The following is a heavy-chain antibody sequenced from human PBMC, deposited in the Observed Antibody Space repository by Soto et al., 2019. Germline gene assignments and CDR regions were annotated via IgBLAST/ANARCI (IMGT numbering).Heavy chain of an antibody. CDR1: GFTFSSYA. D-gene: IGHD2-2*01. Sequence: PGGSLRLSCAASGFTFSSYAMSWVRQAPGKGLEWVSAISGSGGSTYYADSVKGRFTISRDNSKNTLYLQMNSLRAEDTAVYYCAKDREYQLLSDGMDVWGQGTTVTVSS. CDR3: AKDREYQLLSDGMDV. CDR2: ISGSGGST. J-gene: IGHJ6*01. V-gene: IGHV3-23*01.